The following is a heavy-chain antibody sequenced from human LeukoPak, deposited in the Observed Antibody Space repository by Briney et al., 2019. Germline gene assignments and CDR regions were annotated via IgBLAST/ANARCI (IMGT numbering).Heavy chain of an antibody. V-gene: IGHV3-30*03. Sequence: GGSLRLSCAASRFSFSNHSMNWVRQAPGKGLEWVAIISNDGSRKYYAHSVEGRFTISRDNSKNTLYLQMDSLRAEDTAVYYCARDRAWNYFDYWGQGTLVTVSS. D-gene: IGHD3-3*01. CDR3: ARDRAWNYFDY. CDR1: RFSFSNHS. CDR2: ISNDGSRK. J-gene: IGHJ4*02.